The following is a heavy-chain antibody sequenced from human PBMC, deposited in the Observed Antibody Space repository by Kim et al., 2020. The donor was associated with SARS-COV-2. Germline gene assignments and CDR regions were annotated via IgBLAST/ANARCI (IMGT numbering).Heavy chain of an antibody. D-gene: IGHD3-10*01. J-gene: IGHJ4*02. V-gene: IGHV3-23*01. Sequence: DSVKGRFTISRDNSKNTLYLQMNSLRAEDTAVYYCAKDGAYYGSGSYFGYWGQGTLVTVSS. CDR3: AKDGAYYGSGSYFGY.